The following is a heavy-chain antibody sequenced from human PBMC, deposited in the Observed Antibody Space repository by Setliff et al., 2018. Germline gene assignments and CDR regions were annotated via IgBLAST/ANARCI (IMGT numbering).Heavy chain of an antibody. CDR1: GGSISSSNYY. J-gene: IGHJ6*02. CDR3: ARNWATAQHYYYGMDV. CDR2: IYYGGSA. D-gene: IGHD2-21*02. V-gene: IGHV4-39*07. Sequence: ASETLSLTCTASGGSISSSNYYWGWIRQPPGKGLEWIGNIYYGGSAYYNPSLKSRVTISVDTSKNQFSLKLSSVTAADTAIYYCARNWATAQHYYYGMDVWGQGTTVTVSS.